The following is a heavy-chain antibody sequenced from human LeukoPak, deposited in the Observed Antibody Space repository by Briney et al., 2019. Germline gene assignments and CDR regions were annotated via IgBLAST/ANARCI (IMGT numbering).Heavy chain of an antibody. CDR3: ARVRAHSRYCSSTSCYGWFDP. V-gene: IGHV3-30*01. CDR1: GFTFSSYA. J-gene: IGHJ5*02. D-gene: IGHD2-2*01. Sequence: GRSLRLSCAASGFTFSSYAMHWVRQAPGKGLEWVAVISYDGSNKYYADSVKGRFTISRDNSKNTLYLQMNSLRAEDTAVYYCARVRAHSRYCSSTSCYGWFDPWGQGTLATVSS. CDR2: ISYDGSNK.